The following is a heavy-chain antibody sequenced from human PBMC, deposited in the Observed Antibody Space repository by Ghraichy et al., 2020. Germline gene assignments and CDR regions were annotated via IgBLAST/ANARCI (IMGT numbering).Heavy chain of an antibody. V-gene: IGHV4-34*01. CDR2: INHSGST. Sequence: SETLSLTCAVYGGSFSGYYWSWIRQPPGKGLEWIGEINHSGSTNYNPSLKSRVTISVDTSKNQFSLKLSSVTAADTAVYYCARARIAVAGTPSKGRKKSKVVYFDYWGQGTLVTVSS. D-gene: IGHD6-19*01. CDR3: ARARIAVAGTPSKGRKKSKVVYFDY. J-gene: IGHJ4*02. CDR1: GGSFSGYY.